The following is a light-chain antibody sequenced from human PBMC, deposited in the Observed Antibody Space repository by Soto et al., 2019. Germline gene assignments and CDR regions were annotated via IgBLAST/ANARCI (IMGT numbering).Light chain of an antibody. CDR1: SSDVGGNNY. CDR2: EVS. J-gene: IGLJ2*01. Sequence: QSALTQPPSASGSPGQSVTISCTGTSSDVGGNNYVSWYQHHPGKAPKLMIYEVSKRPSRVPDRFSGSKSSNTSSPTVSGLQAEEEADYYCSTYAGSNKVVFGGGHKLTVL. CDR3: STYAGSNKVV. V-gene: IGLV2-8*01.